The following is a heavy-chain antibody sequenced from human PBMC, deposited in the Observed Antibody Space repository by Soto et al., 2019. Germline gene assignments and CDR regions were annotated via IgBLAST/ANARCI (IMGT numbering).Heavy chain of an antibody. D-gene: IGHD3-3*01. J-gene: IGHJ6*03. CDR3: AARSGYYSSYSHMDV. Sequence: QVQLVQSGPEVKKPGTSVKVSCKASGFTFTNSAIQWVRQARGQRLEWKGWLVVGSGNTNYAQKFQERDTITRAMSTSTAYMELSSLRSEDTAIYYCAARSGYYSSYSHMDVWGKGTTVSVSS. CDR2: LVVGSGNT. V-gene: IGHV1-58*02. CDR1: GFTFTNSA.